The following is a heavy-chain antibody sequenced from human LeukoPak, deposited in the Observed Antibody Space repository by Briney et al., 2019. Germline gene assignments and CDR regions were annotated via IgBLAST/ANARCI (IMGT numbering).Heavy chain of an antibody. CDR3: AKGYYDSSGYNKLPNFDY. Sequence: GRSLRLSCAASGFTFSSYGMHWVRQAPGKGLEWVAVIWYDGSNKYYADSVKGRFTISRDNSKNTLYLQMNSLRAEDTAVYYCAKGYYDSSGYNKLPNFDYWGQGTLVTVSS. CDR1: GFTFSSYG. J-gene: IGHJ4*02. V-gene: IGHV3-33*06. CDR2: IWYDGSNK. D-gene: IGHD3-22*01.